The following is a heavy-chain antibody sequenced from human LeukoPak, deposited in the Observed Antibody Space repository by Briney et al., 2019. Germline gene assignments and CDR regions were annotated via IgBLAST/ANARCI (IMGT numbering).Heavy chain of an antibody. CDR3: ARDHYGSGND. J-gene: IGHJ4*02. CDR2: MYHSGST. Sequence: GSLRLSCAASGFTFSSYGMHWVRQAPGKGLEWIGSMYHSGSTFYNSSLKSRVTMSVDTSKNQFSLRLHSVTAADTAVYYCARDHYGSGNDWGQGTLVTVSS. V-gene: IGHV4-38-2*02. CDR1: GFTFSSYG. D-gene: IGHD3-10*01.